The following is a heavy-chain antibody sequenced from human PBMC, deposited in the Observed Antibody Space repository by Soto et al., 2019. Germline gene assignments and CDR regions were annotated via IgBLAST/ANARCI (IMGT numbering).Heavy chain of an antibody. CDR2: IRSKANSYAT. V-gene: IGHV3-73*01. J-gene: IGHJ4*02. CDR3: TRGDWWELPTMDY. Sequence: GGSLRLSCEASGFTFSVSAMQWVRDASGKGLEWVGRIRSKANSYATAYAASVKGRFTISRDDSKNTAYLQMNSLKTEDTAVYFCTRGDWWELPTMDYWGQGTLVTVSS. D-gene: IGHD1-26*01. CDR1: GFTFSVSA.